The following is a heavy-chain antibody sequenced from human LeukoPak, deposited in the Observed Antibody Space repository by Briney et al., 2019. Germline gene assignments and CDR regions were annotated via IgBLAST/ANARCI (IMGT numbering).Heavy chain of an antibody. CDR3: ANAFTVVGLEE. D-gene: IGHD1-26*01. Sequence: GGSLRLSCAASGFTFSNYAMSWVRHAPEKGLEWVSGFGGSGSNTYYADSVKGRFTISRDNSKNTLYLQMNSLRAEDTAVYYCANAFTVVGLEEWGQGTLVSVSS. J-gene: IGHJ4*02. CDR1: GFTFSNYA. CDR2: FGGSGSNT. V-gene: IGHV3-23*01.